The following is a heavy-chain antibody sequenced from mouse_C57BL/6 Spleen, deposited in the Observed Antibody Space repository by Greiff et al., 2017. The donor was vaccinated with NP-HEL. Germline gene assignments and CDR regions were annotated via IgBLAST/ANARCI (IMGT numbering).Heavy chain of an antibody. J-gene: IGHJ4*01. CDR3: ARSDCNYLMDY. D-gene: IGHD2-1*01. V-gene: IGHV1-80*01. Sequence: VKLVESGAELVKPGASVKISCKASGYAFSSYWMNWVKQRPGKGLEWIGQIYPGDGDTNYNGKFKGKATLTADKSSSTAYMQLSSLTSEDSAVYFCARSDCNYLMDYWGQGTSVTVSS. CDR2: IYPGDGDT. CDR1: GYAFSSYW.